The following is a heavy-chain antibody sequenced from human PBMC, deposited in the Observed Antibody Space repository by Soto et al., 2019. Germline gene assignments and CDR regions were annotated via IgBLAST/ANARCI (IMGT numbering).Heavy chain of an antibody. CDR3: AKDIGPGYCSGGSCYYFDY. V-gene: IGHV3-30*18. CDR1: GFTFSSYG. Sequence: PGGSLRLSCAASGFTFSSYGMHWVRQAPGKGLEWVAVISYDGSNKYYADSVKGRFTISRDNSKNTLYLQMNSLRAEDTAVYYCAKDIGPGYCSGGSCYYFDYWGQGTQVTVSS. D-gene: IGHD2-15*01. J-gene: IGHJ4*02. CDR2: ISYDGSNK.